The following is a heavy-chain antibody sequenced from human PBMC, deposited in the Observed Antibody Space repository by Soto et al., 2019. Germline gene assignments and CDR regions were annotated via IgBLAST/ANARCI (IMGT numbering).Heavy chain of an antibody. CDR1: VYTFTSYW. CDR3: ARGPAQFDP. J-gene: IGHJ5*02. CDR2: IYPSDSDI. Sequence: GESLKISCKGSVYTFTSYWIGWVRQMPGEGLEWMGVIYPSDSDIRYSPSFQGKVTISADKSITTAYLQWSSLRSEDTAVYYCARGPAQFDPWGQGTLVTVSS. V-gene: IGHV5-51*01. D-gene: IGHD2-2*01.